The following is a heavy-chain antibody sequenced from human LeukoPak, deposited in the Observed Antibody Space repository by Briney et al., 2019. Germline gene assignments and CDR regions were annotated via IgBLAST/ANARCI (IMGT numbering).Heavy chain of an antibody. D-gene: IGHD2-21*01. CDR3: ASVGFCGGDCYTKPHIPFDY. CDR1: GYTFTNYG. V-gene: IGHV1-18*01. Sequence: ASVKVSCKASGYTFTNYGISWVRQAPGQGLEWLGWISAYNGNTDYAQILQGRVTMATDTSTSTAYMELRSLRSDDTAVYYCASVGFCGGDCYTKPHIPFDYWGQGTPVTVSS. J-gene: IGHJ4*02. CDR2: ISAYNGNT.